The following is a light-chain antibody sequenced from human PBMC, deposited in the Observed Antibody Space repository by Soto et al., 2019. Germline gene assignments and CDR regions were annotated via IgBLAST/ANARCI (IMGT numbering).Light chain of an antibody. J-gene: IGLJ1*01. CDR1: SSDVGGYNY. V-gene: IGLV2-14*03. CDR2: DVS. Sequence: QSALTQPASVSGSPGQSITISCTGTSSDVGGYNYVSWYQHHPGKAPKLMIFDVSNRPSGVFNRFSGSKSGNTASLTISWLQPEDEADYYCSSYTTSNTRQIVFGTGTKVTVL. CDR3: SSYTTSNTRQIV.